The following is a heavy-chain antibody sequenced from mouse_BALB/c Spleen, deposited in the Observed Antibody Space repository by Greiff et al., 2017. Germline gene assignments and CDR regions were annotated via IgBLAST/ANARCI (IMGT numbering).Heavy chain of an antibody. V-gene: IGHV1-69*02. D-gene: IGHD2-3*01. CDR1: GYTFTSYW. J-gene: IGHJ1*01. CDR3: TREDGYYVDFDV. CDR2: IYPSDSYT. Sequence: QVQLQQPGAELVRPGASVKLSCKASGYTFTSYWINWVKQRPGQGLEWIGNIYPSDSYTNYNQKFKDKATLTVDKSSSTAYMQLSSPTSEDSAVYYCTREDGYYVDFDVWGAGTTVTVSS.